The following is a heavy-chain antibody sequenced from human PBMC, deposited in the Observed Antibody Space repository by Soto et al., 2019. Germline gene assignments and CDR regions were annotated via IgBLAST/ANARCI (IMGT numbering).Heavy chain of an antibody. CDR2: IFSNDEK. J-gene: IGHJ4*02. D-gene: IGHD6-13*01. CDR1: GFSLSNARMG. V-gene: IGHV2-26*01. Sequence: SGPTLVNPTETLTLTCTVSGFSLSNARMGVSWIRQPPGKALEWLAHIFSNDEKSYSTSLKSRLTISKDTSKSQVVLTMTNMDPVDTATYYCARIQWGMQQLVLFDYWGQGTLVTVSS. CDR3: ARIQWGMQQLVLFDY.